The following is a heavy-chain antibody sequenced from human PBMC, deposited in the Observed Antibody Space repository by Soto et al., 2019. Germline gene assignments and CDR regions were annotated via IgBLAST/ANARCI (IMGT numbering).Heavy chain of an antibody. CDR3: ARVLAGPNWFDP. Sequence: SETLSLTCAVSGYSISSGYYWGWIRQPPGKGLEWIGSIYHSGSTYYNPSLKSRVTISVDTSKNQFSLKLSSVTAADTAVYYCARVLAGPNWFDPWGQGTLVTVSS. CDR2: IYHSGST. J-gene: IGHJ5*02. CDR1: GYSISSGYY. V-gene: IGHV4-38-2*01.